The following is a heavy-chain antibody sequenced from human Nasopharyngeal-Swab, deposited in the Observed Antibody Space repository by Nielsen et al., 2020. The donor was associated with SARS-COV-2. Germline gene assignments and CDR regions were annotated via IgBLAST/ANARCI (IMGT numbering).Heavy chain of an antibody. D-gene: IGHD2-15*01. V-gene: IGHV3-30*18. J-gene: IGHJ6*03. CDR2: ISYDGSNK. Sequence: GESLKISCAASGFTFSSYGMHWVRQAPGKGLEWVAVISYDGSNKYYADSVKGRFTISRDNSKNTLYLQMNSLRAEDTAVYYCAKDSWDIVVVVAVHYYYYYMDVWGKGTTVTVSS. CDR1: GFTFSSYG. CDR3: AKDSWDIVVVVAVHYYYYYMDV.